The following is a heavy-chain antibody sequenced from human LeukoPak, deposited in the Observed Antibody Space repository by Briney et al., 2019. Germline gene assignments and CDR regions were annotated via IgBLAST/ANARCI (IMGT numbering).Heavy chain of an antibody. Sequence: PSQTLSLTCTVSGGSISSGGYYWSWIRQPPGKGLEWIGYIYYSGSTYYNPSLKSRVTISVDTSKNQFSLKLSSVTAADTAVYYCARAYGDYSEPFDYWGQGTLVIVSS. J-gene: IGHJ4*02. V-gene: IGHV4-30-4*08. CDR2: IYYSGST. CDR3: ARAYGDYSEPFDY. D-gene: IGHD4-17*01. CDR1: GGSISSGGYY.